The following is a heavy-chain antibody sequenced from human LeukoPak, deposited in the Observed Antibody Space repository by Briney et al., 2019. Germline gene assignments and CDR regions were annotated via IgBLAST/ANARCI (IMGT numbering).Heavy chain of an antibody. CDR2: ISWNSGSI. CDR1: GFIFDDYA. CDR3: PKVSGPYCSNTSCYTGARGADRDYYFDY. D-gene: IGHD2-2*02. V-gene: IGHV3-9*01. Sequence: GRSLRLSCAASGFIFDDYAMHWVRQAPGKGLEWVSGISWNSGSIVYADSVKGRFTISRDNSKNTLHLQMNRQRAEDTPVYYCPKVSGPYCSNTSCYTGARGADRDYYFDYWGQGTLVTVSS. J-gene: IGHJ4*02.